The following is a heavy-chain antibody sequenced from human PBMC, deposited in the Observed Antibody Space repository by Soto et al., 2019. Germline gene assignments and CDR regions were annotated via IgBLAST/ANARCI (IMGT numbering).Heavy chain of an antibody. J-gene: IGHJ6*02. V-gene: IGHV4-39*01. CDR1: GGSISSSSYY. Sequence: SEPLSLTCSVSGGSISSSSYYWGWIRQPPGKGLEWIGSSYYSGSTYYNPSLKSRVTISVDTSKNQFSLKLSSVTAADTAVYYCARHRGGSYCGSRVNYGMDVWGQGTTVTVSS. CDR2: SYYSGST. CDR3: ARHRGGSYCGSRVNYGMDV. D-gene: IGHD1-26*01.